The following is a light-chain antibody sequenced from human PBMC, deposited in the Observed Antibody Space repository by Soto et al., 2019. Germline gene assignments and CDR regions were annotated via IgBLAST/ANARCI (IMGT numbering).Light chain of an antibody. CDR2: AAS. Sequence: DIQMTQSPSSLSASVGDRVTITCRASQSINWYLNWYQQKPGKAPNLLIYAASSLQTGVPSRFSGSGSGTEFTLTISSLQSEDFATYYCQQYYITPWTFGQGTKVEIK. J-gene: IGKJ1*01. V-gene: IGKV1-39*01. CDR3: QQYYITPWT. CDR1: QSINWY.